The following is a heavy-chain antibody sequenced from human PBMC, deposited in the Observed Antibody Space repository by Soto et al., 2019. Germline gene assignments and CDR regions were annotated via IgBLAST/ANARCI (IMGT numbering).Heavy chain of an antibody. CDR3: ARGQRFSDWFDP. Sequence: PSETLSLTCTVTVGTISGYYWTWIRQSAGGGLEWIGRIYSSGSTNYNPSLKSRVTISLDTSMNHFSLRLRSVTAADTAAYYCARGQRFSDWFDPWGQGTLVTVSS. V-gene: IGHV4-4*07. D-gene: IGHD3-3*01. J-gene: IGHJ5*02. CDR1: VGTISGYY. CDR2: IYSSGST.